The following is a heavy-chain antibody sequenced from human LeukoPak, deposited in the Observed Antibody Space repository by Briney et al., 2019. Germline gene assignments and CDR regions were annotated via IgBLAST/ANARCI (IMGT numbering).Heavy chain of an antibody. V-gene: IGHV4-59*01. J-gene: IGHJ6*03. CDR2: IYYSGNT. D-gene: IGHD1-26*01. Sequence: SETLSLTCTVSGGSISSYYWSWIRQPPGKGLEWIGYIYYSGNTNYNPSLKSRVTISVDTSKNQFSLKLSSVTAADTAVYYCVVGRSSYYYYMDVWGKGTTVTISS. CDR1: GGSISSYY. CDR3: VVGRSSYYYYMDV.